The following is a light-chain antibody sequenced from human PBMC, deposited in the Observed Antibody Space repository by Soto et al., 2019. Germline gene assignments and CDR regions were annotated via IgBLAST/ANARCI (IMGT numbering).Light chain of an antibody. CDR1: TSDIGFYDY. CDR3: SSYTSSSTLV. CDR2: EVS. V-gene: IGLV2-14*01. J-gene: IGLJ1*01. Sequence: QSVLTQPASVSGSPGQSLTISCTGTTSDIGFYDYVSWYQQYPGKAPKLLIYEVSHRPSGVSNRFSASKSGNTASLTISGLQAEDEADYYCSSYTSSSTLVFGTGTKVTVL.